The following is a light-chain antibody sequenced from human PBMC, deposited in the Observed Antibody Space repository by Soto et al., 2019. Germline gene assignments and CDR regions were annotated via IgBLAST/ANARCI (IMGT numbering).Light chain of an antibody. CDR1: QSVGTR. CDR3: QHYQVGQPIA. V-gene: IGKV3-20*01. Sequence: IVLTQSPDTLSFSPGERATLSCRASQSVGTRLAWYQHKTGQAPILLMSGASSRATGIPDRFSGSGSETDFTLTISRLEPEDFALYYCQHYQVGQPIAFGRGTRMEIK. J-gene: IGKJ5*01. CDR2: GAS.